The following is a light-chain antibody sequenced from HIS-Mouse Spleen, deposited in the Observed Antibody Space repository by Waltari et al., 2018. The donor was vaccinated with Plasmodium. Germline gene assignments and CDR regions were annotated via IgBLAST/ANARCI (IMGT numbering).Light chain of an antibody. CDR2: GAS. CDR3: QQYGSSPYT. CDR1: QSVSSSY. J-gene: IGKJ2*01. Sequence: EIVLTQSPGTLSLSPGERATLSCRASQSVSSSYLAWYQQKPGQAPRLLIDGASSRATGIPDSVSGRGSGTDFTFTISRLEPEDFAVYYCQQYGSSPYTFGQGTKLEIK. V-gene: IGKV3-20*01.